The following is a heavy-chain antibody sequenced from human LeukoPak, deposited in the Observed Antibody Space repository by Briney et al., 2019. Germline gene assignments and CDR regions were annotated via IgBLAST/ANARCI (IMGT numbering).Heavy chain of an antibody. D-gene: IGHD5-12*01. Sequence: ETLSLTCTVSGGSISSYYWSWIRQPPGKGLEWIGYIYYSGGTNYNPSLKSRVTISVDTSKNQFSLKLSSVTAADTAVYYCARGPPRSGYDWTFDYWGQGTLVTVSS. CDR2: IYYSGGT. CDR1: GGSISSYY. CDR3: ARGPPRSGYDWTFDY. V-gene: IGHV4-59*01. J-gene: IGHJ4*02.